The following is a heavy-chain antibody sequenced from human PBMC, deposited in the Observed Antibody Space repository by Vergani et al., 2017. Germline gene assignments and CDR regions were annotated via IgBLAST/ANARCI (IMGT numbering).Heavy chain of an antibody. J-gene: IGHJ5*02. CDR2: INHSGST. V-gene: IGHV4-34*01. Sequence: QVQLQQWGAGLLKPSETLSLTCAVYGGSFSGYYWSWIRQPPGKGLEWIGEINHSGSTNYNPSLKSRVSISVDTSKNQFSLKLSSVTAADTAVYYCAGDAEWTRPYGDYNWFDPWGQGTLVTVSS. D-gene: IGHD4-17*01. CDR1: GGSFSGYY. CDR3: AGDAEWTRPYGDYNWFDP.